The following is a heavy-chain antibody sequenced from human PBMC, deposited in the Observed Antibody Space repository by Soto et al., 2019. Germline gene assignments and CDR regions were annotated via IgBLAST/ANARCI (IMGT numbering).Heavy chain of an antibody. CDR3: ARVGTYYDILTGYYMHTGYIDY. V-gene: IGHV3-33*01. D-gene: IGHD3-9*01. CDR1: GFTFSSYG. J-gene: IGHJ4*02. Sequence: GGSLRLSCAASGFTFSSYGMHWVRQAPGKGLEWVAVIWYDGSNKYYADSVKGRFTISRDNSKNTLYLQMNSLRAEDTAVYYCARVGTYYDILTGYYMHTGYIDYWGQGTLVTVSS. CDR2: IWYDGSNK.